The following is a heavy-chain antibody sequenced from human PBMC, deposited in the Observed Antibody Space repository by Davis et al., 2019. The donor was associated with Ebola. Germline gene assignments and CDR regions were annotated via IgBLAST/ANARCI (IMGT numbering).Heavy chain of an antibody. D-gene: IGHD3-22*01. CDR1: GFTFSSYS. V-gene: IGHV3-48*04. Sequence: GESLKISCAASGFTFSSYSMNWVRQAPGKGLEWVSYISSSSSTIYYADSVKGRFTISRDNAKNSLYLQMNSLRAEDTAVYYCAREEDDYYDSSGYGVDYWGQGTLVTVSS. CDR3: AREEDDYYDSSGYGVDY. CDR2: ISSSSSTI. J-gene: IGHJ4*02.